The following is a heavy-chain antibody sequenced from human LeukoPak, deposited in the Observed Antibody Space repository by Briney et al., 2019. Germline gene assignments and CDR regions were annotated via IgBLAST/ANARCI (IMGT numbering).Heavy chain of an antibody. CDR3: ARVESSGWGYYYYYMDV. Sequence: ASVKVSCKASGYTFTGYYMHWVRQAPGQGLEWMGWINPNSGGTNYAQKFQGRVTTTRDTSISTAYMELSRLRSDDTAVYYCARVESSGWGYYYYYMDVWGKGTTVTISS. D-gene: IGHD6-19*01. CDR1: GYTFTGYY. J-gene: IGHJ6*03. V-gene: IGHV1-2*02. CDR2: INPNSGGT.